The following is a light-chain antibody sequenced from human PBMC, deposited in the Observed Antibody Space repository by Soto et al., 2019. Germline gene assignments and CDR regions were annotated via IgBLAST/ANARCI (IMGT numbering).Light chain of an antibody. V-gene: IGLV2-14*01. J-gene: IGLJ1*01. CDR2: EVS. Sequence: QSALTQPASVSGSPGQSVTIFCSGTSXDVGTYKYVSWYQQHPGKAPKLMIYEVSYRPSGVSNRFSGSKSGNTASLTISGLRAEDEADYYCSSSTTTNSLVFGIGTKVTVL. CDR1: SXDVGTYKY. CDR3: SSSTTTNSLV.